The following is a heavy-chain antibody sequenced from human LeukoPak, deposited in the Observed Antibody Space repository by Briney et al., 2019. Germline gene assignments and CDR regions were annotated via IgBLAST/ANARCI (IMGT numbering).Heavy chain of an antibody. CDR3: AELGITMIGGV. Sequence: GGSLRLSCAASGFTFSSYEMNWVRQAPGKGLEWVSYISSSGSTIYYADSVKGRFTIFRDNAKNSLYLQMNILRAEDTAVHYCAELGITMIGGVWGKGTTVTISS. CDR1: GFTFSSYE. CDR2: ISSSGSTI. V-gene: IGHV3-48*03. D-gene: IGHD3-10*02. J-gene: IGHJ6*04.